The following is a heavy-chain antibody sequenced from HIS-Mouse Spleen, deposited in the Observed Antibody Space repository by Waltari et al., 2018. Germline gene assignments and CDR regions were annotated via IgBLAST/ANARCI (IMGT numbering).Heavy chain of an antibody. J-gene: IGHJ6*02. CDR2: INPNRGGT. CDR1: GYTFTGYY. V-gene: IGHV1-2*02. Sequence: QVQLVQSGAEVKKPGASVKVSCKASGYTFTGYYRHWVRQAPGQGLEWMGWINPNRGGTNYAQKFQGRVTMTRETSISTAYMELSRLRSDDTAVYYCARDSIAVMDVWGQGTTVTVSS. D-gene: IGHD6-19*01. CDR3: ARDSIAVMDV.